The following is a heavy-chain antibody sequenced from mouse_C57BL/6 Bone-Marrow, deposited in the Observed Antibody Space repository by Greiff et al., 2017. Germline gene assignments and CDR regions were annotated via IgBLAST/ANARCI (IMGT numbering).Heavy chain of an antibody. J-gene: IGHJ1*03. Sequence: QVQLQQSGAELVKPGASVKLSCKASGYTFTSYWMHWVKQRPGQGLEWIGMIHPNSGSTNYHEKFKSKATLTVDKSSSTAYMQLSSLTSEDSAVYYCAPIYSNLFYWYFDVWGTGTTVTVSS. CDR3: APIYSNLFYWYFDV. CDR1: GYTFTSYW. V-gene: IGHV1-64*01. CDR2: IHPNSGST. D-gene: IGHD2-5*01.